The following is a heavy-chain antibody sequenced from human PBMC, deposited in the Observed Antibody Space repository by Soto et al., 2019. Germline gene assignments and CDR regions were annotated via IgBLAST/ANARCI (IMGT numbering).Heavy chain of an antibody. CDR3: ARHESDYGAIDP. J-gene: IGHJ5*02. Sequence: SETLSLTCTVSGGSISSYYWSWIRQPPGKGPEWIGYIYYSGSTNYNPSLKSRVTISVDTSKNQFSLKLSSVTAADTAVYYCARHESDYGAIDPWGQGTLVTVSS. V-gene: IGHV4-59*08. D-gene: IGHD4-17*01. CDR2: IYYSGST. CDR1: GGSISSYY.